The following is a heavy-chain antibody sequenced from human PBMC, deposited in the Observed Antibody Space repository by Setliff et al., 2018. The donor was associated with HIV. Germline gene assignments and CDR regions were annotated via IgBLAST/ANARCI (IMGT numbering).Heavy chain of an antibody. J-gene: IGHJ5*02. D-gene: IGHD6-19*01. Sequence: ASVKVSCKVSGGTFSSYAITWVRQAPGQGLEWMGGINADNGNTKYSEKFQGRVTITRDTAASTVYMELSSLKSEDTAVYYCAREGQWLAWGQGTLVTVSS. CDR1: GGTFSSYA. CDR3: AREGQWLA. CDR2: INADNGNT. V-gene: IGHV1-3*01.